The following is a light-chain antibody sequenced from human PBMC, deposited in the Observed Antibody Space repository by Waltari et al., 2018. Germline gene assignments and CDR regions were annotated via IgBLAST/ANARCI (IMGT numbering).Light chain of an antibody. CDR2: WAS. J-gene: IGKJ3*01. Sequence: DIVMTQSPDSLAVSLGERATINCKSSQSVLFPSNNKNCLAWYQQKPGQPPKLLMYWASTRESGVPDRFSGSGSGTDFTLTISSLQAEDVAVYYCQQYHTSPDTFVPGTKVDIK. CDR1: QSVLFPSNNKNC. CDR3: QQYHTSPDT. V-gene: IGKV4-1*01.